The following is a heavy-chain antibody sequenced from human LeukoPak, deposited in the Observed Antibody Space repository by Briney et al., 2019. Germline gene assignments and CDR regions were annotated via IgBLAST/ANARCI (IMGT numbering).Heavy chain of an antibody. CDR3: ARETSIAVAGTRLYYYYGMDV. CDR1: GDSVSSNSAA. CDR2: TYYRSKWYN. J-gene: IGHJ6*04. D-gene: IGHD6-19*01. Sequence: QTLSLTCAISGDSVSSNSAAWNWIRQSPSRGLEWLGRTYYRSKWYNDYAVSVKSRVTINPDTSKNQFSLQLNSVTPEDTAVYYCARETSIAVAGTRLYYYYGMDVWGKGTTVTVSS. V-gene: IGHV6-1*01.